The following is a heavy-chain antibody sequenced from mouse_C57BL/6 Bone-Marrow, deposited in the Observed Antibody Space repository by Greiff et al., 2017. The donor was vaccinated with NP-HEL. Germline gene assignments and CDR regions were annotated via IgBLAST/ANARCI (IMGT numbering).Heavy chain of an antibody. J-gene: IGHJ2*01. V-gene: IGHV1-80*01. CDR1: GYAFSSYW. Sequence: VKLQESGAELVKPGASVKISCKASGYAFSSYWMNWVKQRPGKGLEWIGQIYPGDGDTNYNGKFKGKATLTADTSSSPAYLQLSSLPSEDSAVYFCARGGYWGQGTTLTVSS. CDR3: ARGGY. CDR2: IYPGDGDT.